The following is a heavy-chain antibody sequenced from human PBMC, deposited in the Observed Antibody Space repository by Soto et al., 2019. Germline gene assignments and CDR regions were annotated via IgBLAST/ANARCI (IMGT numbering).Heavy chain of an antibody. Sequence: GGSLRLACVTSGFTFSGYAMAWVRQAPGKGLEWVSGFSGGGGSTYYSDSVKGRFTISRDTSKNTLYLQMNSLRAEDTAVYYSAKVSSGYFINPLDYWGQGTLVTVSS. D-gene: IGHD3-22*01. CDR3: AKVSSGYFINPLDY. J-gene: IGHJ4*02. CDR1: GFTFSGYA. V-gene: IGHV3-23*01. CDR2: FSGGGGST.